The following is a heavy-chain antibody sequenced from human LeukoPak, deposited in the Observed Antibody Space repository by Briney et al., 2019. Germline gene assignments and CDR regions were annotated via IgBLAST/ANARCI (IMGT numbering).Heavy chain of an antibody. Sequence: GGSLRLSCAASGFTFSSYAMSWVRQAPGKGLEWVSGSTGSGGSTDYADSVKGRFTISRDNAKNSLYLQMNSLRAEDTAVYYCAELGITMIGGVWGKGTTVTISS. CDR3: AELGITMIGGV. CDR1: GFTFSSYA. J-gene: IGHJ6*04. D-gene: IGHD3-10*02. CDR2: STGSGGST. V-gene: IGHV3-23*01.